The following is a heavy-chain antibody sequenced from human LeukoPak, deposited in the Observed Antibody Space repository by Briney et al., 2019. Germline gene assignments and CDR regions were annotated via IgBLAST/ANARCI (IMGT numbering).Heavy chain of an antibody. D-gene: IGHD3-22*01. Sequence: PGGSLRLSCAASGFTFSSYGMHWVRQAPGKGLEWVAVISYDGSNKYYADSVKGRFTISRDNSKNTLYLQMNSLRAEDTAVCYCAKDSLYYDSSGYYYEDYWGQGTLVTVSS. CDR2: ISYDGSNK. CDR3: AKDSLYYDSSGYYYEDY. CDR1: GFTFSSYG. J-gene: IGHJ4*02. V-gene: IGHV3-30*18.